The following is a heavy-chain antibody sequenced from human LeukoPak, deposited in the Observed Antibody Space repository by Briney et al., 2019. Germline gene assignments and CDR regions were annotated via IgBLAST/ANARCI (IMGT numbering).Heavy chain of an antibody. Sequence: GGSLRLSCAASGFTFSSYSMNWVRQAPGKGLEWVSSISSSSSYIYYADSVKGRFTIARDNGKNSLYLQMNSLRAEDTAVYYCARFDGPYYFDYWGQGTLVTVSS. CDR2: ISSSSSYI. CDR1: GFTFSSYS. D-gene: IGHD3-9*01. V-gene: IGHV3-21*01. CDR3: ARFDGPYYFDY. J-gene: IGHJ4*02.